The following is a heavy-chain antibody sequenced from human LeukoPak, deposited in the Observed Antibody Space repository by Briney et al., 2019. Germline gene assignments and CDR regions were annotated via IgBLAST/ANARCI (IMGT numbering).Heavy chain of an antibody. CDR3: SKDIGAFSYAADY. CDR1: GFTFDDYA. Sequence: GSLRLSCAASGFTFDDYAMHWVRQAPGKGLEWVSLISGDGGRTYYADSVKGRFTISRDNSKNSLYLQMNSLRTEDTALFYCSKDIGAFSYAADYWGQGTLVTVSS. CDR2: ISGDGGRT. V-gene: IGHV3-43*02. D-gene: IGHD2-2*01. J-gene: IGHJ4*02.